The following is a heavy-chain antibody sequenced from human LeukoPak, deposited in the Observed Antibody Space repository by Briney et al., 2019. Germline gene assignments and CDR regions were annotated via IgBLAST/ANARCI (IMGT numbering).Heavy chain of an antibody. Sequence: GASVKVSCKASGGTFSSYAISWVRQAPGQGPEWMGRIIPIFGIANYAQKFQGRVTITADKSTSTAYMELSSLRSEDTAVYYCASSTIPLSQRIYYYGMDVWGQGTTVTVSS. CDR1: GGTFSSYA. V-gene: IGHV1-69*04. CDR3: ASSTIPLSQRIYYYGMDV. CDR2: IIPIFGIA. J-gene: IGHJ6*02. D-gene: IGHD3-3*01.